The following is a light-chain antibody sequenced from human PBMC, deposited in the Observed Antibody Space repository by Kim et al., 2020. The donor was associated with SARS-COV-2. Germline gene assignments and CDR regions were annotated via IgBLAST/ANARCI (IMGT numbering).Light chain of an antibody. Sequence: SSELTQDPAVSVALGQTVRITCQGDSLRSYYASWYQQKPGQAPVVVIYKDNRRPSGIPERFSASRSGTIVTLTISGVQTEDEADYYCQSEDSSGTYHVVFGGGTQLTVL. J-gene: IGLJ2*01. CDR2: KDN. CDR1: SLRSYY. V-gene: IGLV3-19*01. CDR3: QSEDSSGTYHVV.